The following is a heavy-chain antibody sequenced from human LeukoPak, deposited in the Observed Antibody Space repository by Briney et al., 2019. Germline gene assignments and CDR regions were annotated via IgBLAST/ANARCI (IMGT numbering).Heavy chain of an antibody. CDR1: GYSFTSYW. J-gene: IGHJ3*02. CDR3: ARPMEEVPDAFDI. V-gene: IGHV5-51*01. Sequence: GESLKISCKGSGYSFTSYWIGWVRQLPGKGLEWMGIIYPGDSDTRYSPSFQGQVTISADKSISTAYLQWSSLKASDTAMYYCARPMEEVPDAFDIWGQGTMVTVSS. CDR2: IYPGDSDT. D-gene: IGHD2-8*01.